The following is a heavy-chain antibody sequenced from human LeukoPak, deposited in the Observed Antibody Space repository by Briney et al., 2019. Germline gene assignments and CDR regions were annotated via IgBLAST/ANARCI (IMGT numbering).Heavy chain of an antibody. V-gene: IGHV3-21*01. J-gene: IGHJ4*02. CDR1: GFTFSSYS. Sequence: PGGSLRLSCAASGFTFSSYSMNWVRQAPGKGLEWVSSISSSSSYIYYADSVKGRFTISRDNAKNSLYLQMNSLRAEDTAVYYCARDSSSWYYFDYWGQGTLVTVSS. D-gene: IGHD6-13*01. CDR2: ISSSSSYI. CDR3: ARDSSSWYYFDY.